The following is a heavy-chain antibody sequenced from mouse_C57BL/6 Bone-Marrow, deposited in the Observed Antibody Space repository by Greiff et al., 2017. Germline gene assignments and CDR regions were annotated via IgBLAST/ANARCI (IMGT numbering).Heavy chain of an antibody. CDR1: GYTFTGYW. CDR3: ARFTTVVATDY. D-gene: IGHD1-1*01. CDR2: ILTGSGST. J-gene: IGHJ2*01. V-gene: IGHV1-9*01. Sequence: QVQLQQSGAELMKPGASVKLSCKATGYTFTGYWIEWVKQRPGHGLEWIGEILTGSGSTNYNEKFKGKATYTADTASNTAYMQLISLTTEDSAIYYCARFTTVVATDYWGQGTTLTVSS.